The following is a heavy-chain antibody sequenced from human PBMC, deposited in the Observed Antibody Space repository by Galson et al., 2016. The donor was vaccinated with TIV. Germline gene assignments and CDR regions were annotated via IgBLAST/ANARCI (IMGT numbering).Heavy chain of an antibody. Sequence: QSGAEVKKTGESLKISCKGSGYTFTTYWIAWVRQMPGKGLEWMGIIYGGDSDTRYSPSFQGQVTMSADKFLSTAYLQWNSLQASGTAIYYCSRHSYDYYDNTGPTGGFDYLGQGTLVTVSS. CDR2: IYGGDSDT. CDR3: SRHSYDYYDNTGPTGGFDY. J-gene: IGHJ4*02. V-gene: IGHV5-51*01. CDR1: GYTFTTYW. D-gene: IGHD3-22*01.